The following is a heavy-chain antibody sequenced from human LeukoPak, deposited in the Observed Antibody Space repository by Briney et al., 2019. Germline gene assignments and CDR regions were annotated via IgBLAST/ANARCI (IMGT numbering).Heavy chain of an antibody. D-gene: IGHD2-15*01. CDR3: AKDRVVAATSYFDY. CDR2: ISWNSGSI. CDR1: GFTFDDYA. Sequence: GGSLRLSCAASGFTFDDYAMHWVRQAPGKGLEWVSVISWNSGSIGYADSVKGRFTISRDNAKDSLYLQMNSLRAEDMALYYCAKDRVVAATSYFDYWGQGTLVTVSS. V-gene: IGHV3-9*03. J-gene: IGHJ4*02.